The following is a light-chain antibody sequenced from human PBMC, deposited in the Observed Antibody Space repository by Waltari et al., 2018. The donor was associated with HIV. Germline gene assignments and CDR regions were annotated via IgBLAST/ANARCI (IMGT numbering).Light chain of an antibody. V-gene: IGLV2-8*01. CDR2: ELS. CDR3: SSYAGSNWV. CDR1: SSDVGGYNY. J-gene: IGLJ3*02. Sequence: QSALTQPPSASGSPGQSVTISCTGTSSDVGGYNYVSWYQQHPGKAPKYIIYELSKRPSGVPDRFSGSKSGNTASLTVSGLQAEDEADYYCSSYAGSNWVFGGGTKLTVL.